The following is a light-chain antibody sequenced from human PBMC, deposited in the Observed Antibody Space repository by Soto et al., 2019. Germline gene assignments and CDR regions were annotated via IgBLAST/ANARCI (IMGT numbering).Light chain of an antibody. CDR3: QAWDTSIV. CDR2: QDT. J-gene: IGLJ2*01. V-gene: IGLV3-1*01. CDR1: KLGDKY. Sequence: SYELSQPPSVSVSPGQTASISCSGDKLGDKYAYWYQQKPGQSPVLVIFQDTKRPSGIPDRFSGSNSGNTATLTISGTQAMDEADYYCQAWDTSIVFGGGTKLTVL.